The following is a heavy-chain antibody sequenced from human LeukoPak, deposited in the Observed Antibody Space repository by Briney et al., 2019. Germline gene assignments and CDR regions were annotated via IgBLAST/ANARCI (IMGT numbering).Heavy chain of an antibody. V-gene: IGHV4-59*01. J-gene: IGHJ4*02. CDR3: ARESRDGYNILDY. D-gene: IGHD5-24*01. Sequence: SETLSLTCTVSGGSISSDYWSWIRQPPGKGLEWIGYIYHSGSTNYNPSLKSRVTISVDTSKNQFSLKLSSVTAAGTAVYYCARESRDGYNILDYWGQGTLVTVSS. CDR1: GGSISSDY. CDR2: IYHSGST.